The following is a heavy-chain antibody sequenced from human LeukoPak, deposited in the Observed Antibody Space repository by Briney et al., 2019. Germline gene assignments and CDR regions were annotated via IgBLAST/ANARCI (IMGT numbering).Heavy chain of an antibody. D-gene: IGHD3-16*02. CDR3: ARLESLGAWRFDY. V-gene: IGHV3-53*01. CDR1: GFTVSSYY. CDR2: IYSDGST. J-gene: IGHJ4*02. Sequence: PGGYLRLSCAASGFTVSSYYMGWVRQAPERGLERVSNIYSDGSTHYADSVKGRFTISRDNSKNTVHLQMNSLKAEDTAVYFCARLESLGAWRFDYWGQGTLVTVSS.